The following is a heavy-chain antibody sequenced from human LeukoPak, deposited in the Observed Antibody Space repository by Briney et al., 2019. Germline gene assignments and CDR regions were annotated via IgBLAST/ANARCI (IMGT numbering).Heavy chain of an antibody. Sequence: ASVKVSCKASGYTFTSYGISWVRQAPGQGLEWMGWISAYNGNTNYAQKLQGRVTTTTDTSTSTAYMELRSLRSDDTAVYYCARVPRLAAAGFSYYYGMDVWGQGTTVTVSS. D-gene: IGHD6-13*01. V-gene: IGHV1-18*01. CDR1: GYTFTSYG. J-gene: IGHJ6*02. CDR3: ARVPRLAAAGFSYYYGMDV. CDR2: ISAYNGNT.